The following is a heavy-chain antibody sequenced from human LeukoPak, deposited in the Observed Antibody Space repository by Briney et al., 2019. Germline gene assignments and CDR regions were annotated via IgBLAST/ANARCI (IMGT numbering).Heavy chain of an antibody. CDR2: IYYSGST. D-gene: IGHD3-10*01. CDR3: ARGPFTLLRGPDNWFDP. CDR1: GGSISSYY. V-gene: IGHV4-59*12. J-gene: IGHJ5*02. Sequence: PSETLSLTCTVSGGSISSYYWSWIRQPPGKGLEWIGYIYYSGSTNYNPSLKSRVTISVDTSKNQFSLKLNSVTAADTAVYYCARGPFTLLRGPDNWFDPWGQGALVTVSS.